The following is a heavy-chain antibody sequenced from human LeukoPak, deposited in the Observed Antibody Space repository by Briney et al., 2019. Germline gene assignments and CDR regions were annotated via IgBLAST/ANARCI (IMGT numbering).Heavy chain of an antibody. V-gene: IGHV4-59*01. CDR2: IYYSGST. J-gene: IGHJ2*01. D-gene: IGHD4-17*01. CDR1: GGSISSYY. CDR3: ARREDYGDPSRFWYLDL. Sequence: PSETLSLTCTVSGGSISSYYWSWIRQPPGKGLEWIGYIYYSGSTNYNPSLKSRVTISVDTSKNQFSLKLSSVTAADTAVYYCARREDYGDPSRFWYLDLWGRGTLVTVSS.